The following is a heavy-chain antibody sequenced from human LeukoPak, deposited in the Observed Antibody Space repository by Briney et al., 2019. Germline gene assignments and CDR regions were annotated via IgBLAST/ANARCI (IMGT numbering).Heavy chain of an antibody. D-gene: IGHD1-26*01. CDR2: IIPIFGTA. J-gene: IGHJ4*02. CDR1: GGTFSSYA. CDR3: ATGGIYSLLDY. V-gene: IGHV1-69*06. Sequence: SVKVSCKASGGTFSSYAISWVRQAPGQGLEWMGGIIPIFGTANYAQKFQGRVTMTEDTSTDTAYMELSSLRSEDTAVYYCATGGIYSLLDYWGQGTLVTVSS.